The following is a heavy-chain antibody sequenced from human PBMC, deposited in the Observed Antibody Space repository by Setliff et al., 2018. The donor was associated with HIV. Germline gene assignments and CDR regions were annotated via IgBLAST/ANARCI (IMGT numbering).Heavy chain of an antibody. Sequence: SETLSLTCTVSGDSMSDHHLSWIRQPPGKGLEWIGYILDYGKTYYDPSLQSRVTISVDTSKNQFSLQLTSVTAADTALYYCATYAVGEGGRGHWGQGVLVTVSS. D-gene: IGHD1-26*01. CDR3: ATYAVGEGGRGH. CDR2: ILDYGKT. J-gene: IGHJ4*02. V-gene: IGHV4-59*11. CDR1: GDSMSDHH.